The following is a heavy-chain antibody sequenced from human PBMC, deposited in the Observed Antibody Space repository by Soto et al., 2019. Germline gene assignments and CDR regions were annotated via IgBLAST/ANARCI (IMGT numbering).Heavy chain of an antibody. CDR2: ISGTGGST. CDR1: GFIFRNYA. V-gene: IGHV3-23*01. D-gene: IGHD3-22*01. CDR3: AKDPEVVTIWAYFDY. J-gene: IGHJ4*02. Sequence: EVQLLESGGGLVQPGGSLRLSCAGSGFIFRNYAMSWVRQAPGKGLEWVSTISGTGGSTYYADSVKGRFTISRDNSKNTLYLQMNSLRAEDTAVYYCAKDPEVVTIWAYFDYWGQGTLVTVSS.